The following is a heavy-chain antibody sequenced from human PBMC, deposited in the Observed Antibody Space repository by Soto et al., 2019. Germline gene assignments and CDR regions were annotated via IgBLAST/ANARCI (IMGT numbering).Heavy chain of an antibody. CDR2: IYSSGGT. J-gene: IGHJ5*02. Sequence: SETLSLTCTFSGGSISSSGDYRGWIRQPPGRGLEWIGSIYSSGGTYYNPSLKSRVTISIDTSKNQFSLTLSFVTAADTAVYYCARHSSIGVPWFDPWGQGTLVTVAS. D-gene: IGHD3-10*01. CDR1: GGSISSSGDY. CDR3: ARHSSIGVPWFDP. V-gene: IGHV4-39*01.